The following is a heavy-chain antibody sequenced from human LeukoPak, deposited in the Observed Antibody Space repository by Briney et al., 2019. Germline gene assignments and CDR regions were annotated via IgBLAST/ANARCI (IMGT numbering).Heavy chain of an antibody. J-gene: IGHJ3*02. Sequence: GGSLRLSCTASGFSFGSFWMSWVRQAPGKGLEWVASMNQGGSEKHFVDSVMGRFTISRDNAKNSVFLQMNSLRAEDTAVYFCARGVNWLPGSFDIWGQGTVVTVSS. D-gene: IGHD3-9*01. CDR2: MNQGGSEK. V-gene: IGHV3-7*01. CDR3: ARGVNWLPGSFDI. CDR1: GFSFGSFW.